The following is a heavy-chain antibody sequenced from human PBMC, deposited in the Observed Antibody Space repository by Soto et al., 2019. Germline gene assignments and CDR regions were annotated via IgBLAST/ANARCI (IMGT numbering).Heavy chain of an antibody. CDR1: GFAFGNYW. CDR2: IKRDASEK. Sequence: VGSLRLSCAASGFAFGNYWMSWVRQAPGKGLEWLATIKRDASEKKYVDSVKGRFTMSRDNAKNSLYLQMDSLRAEDTAVYYCARDSGDGSGSSVNHYLDYWGHGTLVTVSS. J-gene: IGHJ4*01. V-gene: IGHV3-7*01. D-gene: IGHD3-10*01. CDR3: ARDSGDGSGSSVNHYLDY.